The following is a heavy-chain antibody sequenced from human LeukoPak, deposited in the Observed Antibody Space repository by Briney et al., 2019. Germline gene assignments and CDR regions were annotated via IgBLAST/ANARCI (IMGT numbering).Heavy chain of an antibody. CDR1: GFTFSSYW. CDR2: IKQDGSEK. Sequence: PGGSLRLSCAASGFTFSSYWMSWVRQAPGKGLEWVANIKQDGSEKYYVDSVKGRFTISGDNAKNSLYLQMNSLRAEDTAVYYCASEGQWLVNWFDPWGQGTLVTVSS. J-gene: IGHJ5*02. V-gene: IGHV3-7*01. CDR3: ASEGQWLVNWFDP. D-gene: IGHD6-19*01.